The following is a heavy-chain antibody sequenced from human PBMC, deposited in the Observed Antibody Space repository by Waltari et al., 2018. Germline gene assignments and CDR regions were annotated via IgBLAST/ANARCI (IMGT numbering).Heavy chain of an antibody. CDR1: GGTFSSYT. D-gene: IGHD6-19*01. V-gene: IGHV1-69*02. Sequence: QVQLVQSGAEVKKPGSSVKVSCKASGGTFSSYTISRGRKAPGQGLELMGRIIPSLGIANYAQKFQGRVTITADKSTSTAYMGLSSLRSEDTAVYYCARGSEYSSGWGWMDVWGKGTTVTVSS. J-gene: IGHJ6*04. CDR3: ARGSEYSSGWGWMDV. CDR2: IIPSLGIA.